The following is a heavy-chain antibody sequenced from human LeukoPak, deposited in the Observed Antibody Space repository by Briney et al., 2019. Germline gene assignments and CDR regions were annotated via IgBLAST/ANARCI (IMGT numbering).Heavy chain of an antibody. CDR3: ARSLFRFLEWSYRSYYYYMDA. V-gene: IGHV1-69*06. CDR2: IIPIFGTV. CDR1: GGTFSSYA. D-gene: IGHD3-3*01. J-gene: IGHJ6*03. Sequence: GASVKVSCKASGGTFSSYAISWVRQAPGQGLEWMGGIIPIFGTVNYAQKFQGRVTITADKSTSTAYMELSSLRSEDTAVYFCARSLFRFLEWSYRSYYYYMDAWGKGTTVTVSS.